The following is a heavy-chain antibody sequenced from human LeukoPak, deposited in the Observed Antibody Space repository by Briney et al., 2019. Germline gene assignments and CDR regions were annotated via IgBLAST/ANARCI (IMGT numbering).Heavy chain of an antibody. V-gene: IGHV4-59*12. CDR3: ARGVPAARFDY. Sequence: SETLSLTCIVSGGSISGYHWGWVRQPPGKGLEYISFIYYNGDTNYNPSLKSRVTISVDTSKNQFSLKLSSVTAADTAVYYCARGVPAARFDYWGQGTLVTVSS. CDR1: GGSISGYH. D-gene: IGHD2-2*01. J-gene: IGHJ4*02. CDR2: IYYNGDT.